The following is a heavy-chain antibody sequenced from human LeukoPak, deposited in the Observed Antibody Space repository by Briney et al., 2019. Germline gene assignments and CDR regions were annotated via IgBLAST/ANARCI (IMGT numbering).Heavy chain of an antibody. CDR1: GGSISSYH. V-gene: IGHV4-39*01. D-gene: IGHD2-15*01. CDR2: IYYGGST. CDR3: ARHVRGCSDGSCYAIDY. Sequence: PSETLSLTCTVSGGSISSYHWGWIRQPPGKALERIGSIYYGGSTYYNPSLKSRVTISVDTSKNQFSLKLSSVTAADTAVYYCARHVRGCSDGSCYAIDYWGQGTLVTVSS. J-gene: IGHJ4*02.